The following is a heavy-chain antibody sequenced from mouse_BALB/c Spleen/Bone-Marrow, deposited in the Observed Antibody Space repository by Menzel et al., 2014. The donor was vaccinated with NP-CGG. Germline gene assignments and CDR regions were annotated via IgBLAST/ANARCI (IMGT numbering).Heavy chain of an antibody. CDR1: GFDFSRYW. CDR2: INPESSTI. Sequence: EVHLVESGGGLVQPGGSLKLSCAASGFDFSRYWMSWVRQAPEKGLEWIGEINPESSTINYTPSLKDKFIISRDNAKNTLFLQMTKVRSEDTALYYCARLNYYGNLFVWGAGTTVTVSS. D-gene: IGHD1-1*01. J-gene: IGHJ1*01. CDR3: ARLNYYGNLFV. V-gene: IGHV4-1*02.